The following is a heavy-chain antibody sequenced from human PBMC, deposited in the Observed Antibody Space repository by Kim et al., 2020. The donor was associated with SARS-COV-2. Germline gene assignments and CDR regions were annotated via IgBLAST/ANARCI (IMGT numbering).Heavy chain of an antibody. Sequence: SETLSLTCTVSGGSISSSSYYWGWIRQPPGKGLEWIGSIYYSGSTYYNPSLKSRVTISVDTSKNQFSLKLSSVTAADTAVYYCARRSGYYYDSSGYSYFDYWGQGTLVTVSS. CDR1: GGSISSSSYY. V-gene: IGHV4-39*01. CDR3: ARRSGYYYDSSGYSYFDY. D-gene: IGHD3-22*01. CDR2: IYYSGST. J-gene: IGHJ4*02.